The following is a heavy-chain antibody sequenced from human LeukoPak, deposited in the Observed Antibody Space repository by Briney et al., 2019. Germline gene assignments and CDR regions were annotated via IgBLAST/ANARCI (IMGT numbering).Heavy chain of an antibody. CDR3: ARGSVYDYNWFDP. D-gene: IGHD5/OR15-5a*01. V-gene: IGHV1-2*02. J-gene: IGHJ5*02. CDR2: INPNSGGT. CDR1: GYTFTNYY. Sequence: ASVKVSCKASGYTFTNYYVHWVRQAPGQRLEWMGWINPNSGGTDYVQKFQGRVTMTRDTSISTAYMERSRLTSDDTAVYYCARGSVYDYNWFDPWGQGTLGIVSS.